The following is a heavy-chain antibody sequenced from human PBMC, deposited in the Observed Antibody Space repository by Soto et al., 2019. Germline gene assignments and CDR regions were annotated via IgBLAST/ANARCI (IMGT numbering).Heavy chain of an antibody. V-gene: IGHV1-24*01. J-gene: IGHJ4*02. CDR1: GYTLTELS. D-gene: IGHD3-3*01. CDR3: ATVRFLEWLSTLYYFDY. CDR2: FDPEDGET. Sequence: GASVKVSCKVSGYTLTELSMHWVRQAPGKGLEWMGGFDPEDGETIYAQKFQGRVTMTEDTSTDTAYMKLSSLRSEDTAVYYCATVRFLEWLSTLYYFDYWGQGTLVTVSS.